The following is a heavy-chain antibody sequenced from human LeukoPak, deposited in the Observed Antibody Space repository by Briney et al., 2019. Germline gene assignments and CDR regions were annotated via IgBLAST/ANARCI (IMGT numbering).Heavy chain of an antibody. Sequence: GASVKVSCKASGYIFADYYIHWMRQAPGQGLEWMGWINPNSGNTNYAQKFQGRVTMTRDTSISTAYMELSRLRSDDTAVYYCARVRYRLAETYIDYWGQGTLVTVSS. V-gene: IGHV1-2*02. CDR2: INPNSGNT. D-gene: IGHD3-16*01. CDR3: ARVRYRLAETYIDY. J-gene: IGHJ4*02. CDR1: GYIFADYY.